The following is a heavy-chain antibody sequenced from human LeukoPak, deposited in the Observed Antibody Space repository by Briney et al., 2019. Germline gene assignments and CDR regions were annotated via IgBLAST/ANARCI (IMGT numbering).Heavy chain of an antibody. D-gene: IGHD6-13*01. J-gene: IGHJ4*02. CDR3: ARGGSSSWYVGNYFDY. CDR1: GGSVSSGSYC. CDR2: IYYSGST. V-gene: IGHV4-61*01. Sequence: SETLSLTCTVSGGSVSSGSYCWGWIRQPPGKGLEWIGYIYYSGSTNYNPPLKSRVTISVDTSTNQFSLKLSSVTAADTAVYYCARGGSSSWYVGNYFDYWGQGTLVTVSS.